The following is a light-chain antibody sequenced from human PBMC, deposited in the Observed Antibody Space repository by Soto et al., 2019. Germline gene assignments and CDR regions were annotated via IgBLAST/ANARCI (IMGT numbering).Light chain of an antibody. J-gene: IGKJ4*01. CDR1: QSISTT. CDR2: GAS. V-gene: IGKV3-15*01. Sequence: EILMTQSPVTLSVSPGERATLSCRTSQSISTTLAWYQQKPGQAPRLLIYGASTRATGVPARFSGSGSGTEFTLTIDSLQSEDFAVYYCQQYNRWVTFGGGTKVDI. CDR3: QQYNRWVT.